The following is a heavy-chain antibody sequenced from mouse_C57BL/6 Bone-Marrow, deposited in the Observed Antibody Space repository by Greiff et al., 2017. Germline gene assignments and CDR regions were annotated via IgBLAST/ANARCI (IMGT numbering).Heavy chain of an antibody. CDR2: ISSGSSTI. J-gene: IGHJ4*01. V-gene: IGHV5-17*01. CDR1: GFTFSDYG. CDR3: AKYYYVSSYDYYAMDY. D-gene: IGHD1-1*01. Sequence: EVQRVESGGGLVKPGGSLKLSCAASGFTFSDYGMHWVRQAPEKGLEWVAYISSGSSTIYYADTVKGRFTISRDNDKNTLFLQMTSLRSEDTAMYYCAKYYYVSSYDYYAMDYWGQGTSVTVSS.